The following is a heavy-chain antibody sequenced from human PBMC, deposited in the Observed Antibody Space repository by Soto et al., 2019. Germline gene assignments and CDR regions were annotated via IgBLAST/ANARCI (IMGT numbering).Heavy chain of an antibody. V-gene: IGHV3-53*01. CDR3: AGARDGYNFLYEPT. Sequence: EVQLVESGGGLIQPGGSLRLSCVASGFTVSNNYMSWVRQAPGKGLEWVSVSYSGGSTDYADSVKGRFTISRDNSKNTLYLQMNSLRADDTAVYYCAGARDGYNFLYEPTWGQGTLVTVSS. D-gene: IGHD5-12*01. CDR1: GFTVSNNY. J-gene: IGHJ4*02. CDR2: SYSGGST.